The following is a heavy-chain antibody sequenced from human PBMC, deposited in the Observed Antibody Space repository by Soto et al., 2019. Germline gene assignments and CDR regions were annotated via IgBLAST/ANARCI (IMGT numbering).Heavy chain of an antibody. CDR1: GFPFATYA. CDR2: ISRSGGRT. CDR3: VKVANVGLVIEYFAY. Sequence: EVQLLESGGGVVQPGGSLRLSCGSSGFPFATYAMGWVRQAPGKGLEWLSGISRSGGRTYYADSVKGRFTISRDKSPNTLYLHMNSVRDHDTALYYCVKVANVGLVIEYFAYWGQGSLVTVSS. J-gene: IGHJ4*02. D-gene: IGHD3-3*01. V-gene: IGHV3-23*01.